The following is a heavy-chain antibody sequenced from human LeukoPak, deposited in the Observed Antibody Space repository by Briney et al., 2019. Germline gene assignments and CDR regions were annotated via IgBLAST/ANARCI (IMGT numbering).Heavy chain of an antibody. CDR2: ISWNSGSI. V-gene: IGHV3-9*03. CDR3: AKGGGGYSSSANFDY. D-gene: IGHD6-6*01. J-gene: IGHJ4*02. Sequence: GRSLRLSCAASGFTFDDYAMHWVRQAPGKGLEWVSGISWNSGSIGYADSVKGRFTISRDNAKNSLYLQMNSQRAEDMALYYCAKGGGGYSSSANFDYWGQGALVTVSS. CDR1: GFTFDDYA.